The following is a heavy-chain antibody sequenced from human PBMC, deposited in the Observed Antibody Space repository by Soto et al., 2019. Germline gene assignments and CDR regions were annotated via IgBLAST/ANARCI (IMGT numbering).Heavy chain of an antibody. CDR3: ARDGREASGMDV. Sequence: PSATLSLTCPGSGGSISSHYWSWVRQAPGKGLEWIGHIYYRGSTNYNPSLRSRSTISVDASKSQFSLKLNSVTTADTAVYYCARDGREASGMDVWGQGTKVTVS. CDR2: IYYRGST. D-gene: IGHD1-26*01. V-gene: IGHV4-59*11. J-gene: IGHJ6*02. CDR1: GGSISSHY.